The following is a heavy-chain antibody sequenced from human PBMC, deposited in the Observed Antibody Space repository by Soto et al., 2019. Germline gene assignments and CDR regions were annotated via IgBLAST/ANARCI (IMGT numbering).Heavy chain of an antibody. Sequence: ASVKVSCKASGYTFTGYYMHWVRQATGQGLEWMGWINPNSGGTNYAQKFQGWVTMTRDTSISTAYMELSRLRSDDTAVYYCARVFIAVAGTGAFDIWGQGTMVTVSS. V-gene: IGHV1-2*04. CDR1: GYTFTGYY. CDR2: INPNSGGT. D-gene: IGHD6-19*01. CDR3: ARVFIAVAGTGAFDI. J-gene: IGHJ3*02.